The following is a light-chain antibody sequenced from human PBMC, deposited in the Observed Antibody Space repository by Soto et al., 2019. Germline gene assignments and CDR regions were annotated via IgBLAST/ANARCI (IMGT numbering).Light chain of an antibody. CDR3: QVWESSSARV. Sequence: SYELTQPLSVSVALGQSARITCGGNNIGGNNVHWYQQKPGQAPVLVIYRDSNRPSGIPERFSGSNSGNTATLTISSAQAGDEADYYCQVWESSSARVFGGGTKLTVL. V-gene: IGLV3-9*01. J-gene: IGLJ3*02. CDR2: RDS. CDR1: NIGGNN.